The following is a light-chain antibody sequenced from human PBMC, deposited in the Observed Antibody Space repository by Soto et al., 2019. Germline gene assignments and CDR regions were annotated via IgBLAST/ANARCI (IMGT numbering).Light chain of an antibody. Sequence: DIQMTQSPSTLSASVGDRVTITCRASQSVCSWLAWYQLKPGKAPKLLIYKASTLEIGVPSRFSGSGSETDFTLTISRLQPDDFATYYCQQYNAYPWAFGQGTKVEIK. CDR3: QQYNAYPWA. V-gene: IGKV1-5*03. CDR1: QSVCSW. CDR2: KAS. J-gene: IGKJ1*01.